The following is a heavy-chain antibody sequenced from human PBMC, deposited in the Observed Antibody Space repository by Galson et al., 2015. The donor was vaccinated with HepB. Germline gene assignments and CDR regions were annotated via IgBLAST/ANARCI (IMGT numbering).Heavy chain of an antibody. CDR1: GYTFTSYA. D-gene: IGHD2-15*01. CDR2: INAGNGNT. Sequence: SVKVSCKASGYTFTSYAMHWVRQAPGQRLEWMGWINAGNGNTKYSQKFQGRVTITRDTSASTAYMELSSLRSEDTAVYYCARSRLLVVAAVPDYWGQGTLVTVSS. V-gene: IGHV1-3*01. CDR3: ARSRLLVVAAVPDY. J-gene: IGHJ4*02.